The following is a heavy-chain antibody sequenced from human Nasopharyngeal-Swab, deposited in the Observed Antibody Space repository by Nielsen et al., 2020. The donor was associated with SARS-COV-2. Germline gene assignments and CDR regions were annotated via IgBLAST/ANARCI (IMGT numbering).Heavy chain of an antibody. CDR2: IIPIFGTA. Sequence: SSVKVSCKASGGTFSSYAISWVRQAPGQGLEWMGGIIPIFGTANYAQKFQGRVTITADESTSTAYMELSSLRSEDTAVYYCASNSRDGYNFDAFDIWGQGTMVTVSS. V-gene: IGHV1-69*13. D-gene: IGHD5-24*01. CDR3: ASNSRDGYNFDAFDI. CDR1: GGTFSSYA. J-gene: IGHJ3*02.